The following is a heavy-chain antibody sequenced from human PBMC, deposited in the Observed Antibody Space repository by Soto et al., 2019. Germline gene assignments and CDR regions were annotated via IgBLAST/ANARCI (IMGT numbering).Heavy chain of an antibody. CDR3: AKVVSGGLLDF. V-gene: IGHV4-59*01. Sequence: ILKHTGKRLEWIGAIYYTGSTTYNPSLRSRVTFSVDTSKNQFSLSLTSVTAADSVVYFCAKVVSGGLLDFWCHGTLVTV. CDR2: IYYTGST. J-gene: IGHJ4*01.